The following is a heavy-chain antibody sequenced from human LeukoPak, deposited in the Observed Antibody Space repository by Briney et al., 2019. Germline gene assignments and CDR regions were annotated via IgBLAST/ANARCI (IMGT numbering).Heavy chain of an antibody. J-gene: IGHJ4*02. CDR3: ASTYFDY. CDR1: GFNFSSYT. V-gene: IGHV3-21*01. Sequence: GGSLRLSCAASGFASGFNFSSYTMNWVRQAPGKGLEWISSITSRITYLYYAASVKGRFTISRDNARHSLFLQMNSLRAEDTAVYYCASTYFDYWGQGTLVTVSS. CDR2: ITSRITYL.